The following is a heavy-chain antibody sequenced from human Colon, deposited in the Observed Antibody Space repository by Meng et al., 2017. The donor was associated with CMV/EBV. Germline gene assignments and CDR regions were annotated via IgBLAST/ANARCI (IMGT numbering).Heavy chain of an antibody. J-gene: IGHJ6*02. Sequence: SLKISCTASGFTFDDYSIHWVRQVPGKGLEWVSGISWSGGTIRYADSVRGRFTISRDNAKKSVYLEMNSLRGEDTALYYCAKSFVTARFADDMDVWGQGTTVTVSS. D-gene: IGHD6-6*01. CDR2: ISWSGGTI. CDR3: AKSFVTARFADDMDV. CDR1: GFTFDDYS. V-gene: IGHV3-9*01.